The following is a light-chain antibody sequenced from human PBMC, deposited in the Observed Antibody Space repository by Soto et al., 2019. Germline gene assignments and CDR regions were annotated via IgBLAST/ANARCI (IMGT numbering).Light chain of an antibody. CDR1: QGITSF. Sequence: DIQLTQSPSFLSASVGDRVSITCRAGQGITSFLAWYQQIPGKAPKLLIYTASTLQSGVPPRFSGSGSGTEFTLTISSLQPEDFGTYYCQQLNSYPLTFGGGTRVAIK. J-gene: IGKJ4*01. CDR3: QQLNSYPLT. V-gene: IGKV1-9*01. CDR2: TAS.